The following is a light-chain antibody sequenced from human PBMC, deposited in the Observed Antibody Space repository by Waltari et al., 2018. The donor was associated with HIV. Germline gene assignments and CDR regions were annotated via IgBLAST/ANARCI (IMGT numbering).Light chain of an antibody. CDR3: QQTSRTPQT. CDR2: AAS. J-gene: IGKJ5*01. V-gene: IGKV1-39*01. Sequence: DIQMTQSPSSLSASVGDRVTITCRASQTIDTFLNWYQQTSGKPPKLLIVAASNLQRAIPSRFGGSGSGTEFTLTVNSLQPEDFATYYCQQTSRTPQTFGQGTRLE. CDR1: QTIDTF.